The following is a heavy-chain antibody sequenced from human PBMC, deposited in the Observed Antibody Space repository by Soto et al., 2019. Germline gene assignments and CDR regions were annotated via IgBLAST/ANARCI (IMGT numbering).Heavy chain of an antibody. CDR2: IYYSGST. Sequence: QVQLQESGPGLVKPSQTLSLTCTVSGGSMSSGDYYWSWIRQPPGKGLEWIGYIYYSGSTYYNPSLKSRVTISVDTSKNQFSLKLSSVNAADTAVYYCARGEYHYGSGSYYPPGYWGQGTLVTVSS. V-gene: IGHV4-30-4*01. CDR1: GGSMSSGDYY. J-gene: IGHJ4*02. D-gene: IGHD3-10*01. CDR3: ARGEYHYGSGSYYPPGY.